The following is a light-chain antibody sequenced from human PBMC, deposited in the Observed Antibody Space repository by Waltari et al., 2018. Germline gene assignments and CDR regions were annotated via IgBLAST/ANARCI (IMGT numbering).Light chain of an antibody. V-gene: IGLV1-44*01. CDR3: STWDDSLNNVV. J-gene: IGLJ3*02. Sequence: QSVLIQPPSASGTPGQRVTISCSGSSSNIGSNVVRWYQQFPGTAPRLLISLNNERPSWVSDRFSGSKSGTSATLAISGLQSGDEADYYCSTWDDSLNNVVFGGGTKLTVL. CDR1: SSNIGSNV. CDR2: LNN.